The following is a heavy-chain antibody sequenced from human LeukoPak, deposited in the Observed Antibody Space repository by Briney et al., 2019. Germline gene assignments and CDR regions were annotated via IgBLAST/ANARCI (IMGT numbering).Heavy chain of an antibody. Sequence: GGSLRLSCAASGFTFSSYAMSWVRQAPGKGLEWVSAISGSGGSTYYADSVKGRFTISRDSSKNTLYLQMDSLRAEDTAIYYCAKDKGWGYSAYDFYGMDVWGQGTTVTVSS. V-gene: IGHV3-23*01. CDR1: GFTFSSYA. CDR3: AKDKGWGYSAYDFYGMDV. CDR2: ISGSGGST. J-gene: IGHJ6*02. D-gene: IGHD1-1*01.